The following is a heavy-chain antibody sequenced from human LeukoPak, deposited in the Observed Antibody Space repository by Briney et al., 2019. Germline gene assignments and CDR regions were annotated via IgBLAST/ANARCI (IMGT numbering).Heavy chain of an antibody. CDR2: IYWDDDK. CDR3: AHRRQPHFDY. D-gene: IGHD6-13*01. V-gene: IGHV2-5*08. Sequence: TLSLTCTVSGGSISSYYWSWIRQPPGKALEWLALIYWDDDKRYSPSLKSRLTITKDTSKNQVVLTVTNMDPVDTATYYCAHRRQPHFDYWGQGSLVTVSS. CDR1: GGSISSYYW. J-gene: IGHJ4*02.